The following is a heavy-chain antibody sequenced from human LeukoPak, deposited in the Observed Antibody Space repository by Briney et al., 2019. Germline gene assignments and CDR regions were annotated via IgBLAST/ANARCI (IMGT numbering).Heavy chain of an antibody. V-gene: IGHV3-23*01. D-gene: IGHD3-22*01. J-gene: IGHJ4*02. CDR1: GFTFSSYA. Sequence: GGSLRLSCAASGFTFSSYAMSWVRQAPGKGLEWVSAISGSGGSTYYADSVKGRLTISRDNSKNTLYLQMNSLRAEDTAVYYCAKDELPYYYDSSGYYSDYWGQGTLVTVSS. CDR2: ISGSGGST. CDR3: AKDELPYYYDSSGYYSDY.